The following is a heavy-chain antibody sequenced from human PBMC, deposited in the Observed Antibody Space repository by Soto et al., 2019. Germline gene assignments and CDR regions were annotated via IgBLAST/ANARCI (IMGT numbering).Heavy chain of an antibody. V-gene: IGHV1-69*12. J-gene: IGHJ6*02. Sequence: QVQLVQSGAEVKKPGSSVKVSCKASGGTFSSYAISWVRQSPGQGLEWMGGIIPIFGTANYAQKFQGRVTINADESTSTAYMELSSLRSEYTAVYYCARHVPAAGYYYGMDVWGQGTTVTVSS. CDR1: GGTFSSYA. CDR2: IIPIFGTA. CDR3: ARHVPAAGYYYGMDV. D-gene: IGHD2-2*01.